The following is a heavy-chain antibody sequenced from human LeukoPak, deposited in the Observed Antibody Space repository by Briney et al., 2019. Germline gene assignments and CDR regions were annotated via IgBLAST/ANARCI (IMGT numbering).Heavy chain of an antibody. CDR1: GFTFSSYA. J-gene: IGHJ6*02. CDR2: INNVGSHI. Sequence: GGSLRLSCAASGFTFSSYAMHWVRQAPGKGLEWVSSINNVGSHIYYADSVKGRFTISRDNAKNSLYLQMNSLRAEDTAVYYCARDIYYGMDVWGQGTTVTVSS. CDR3: ARDIYYGMDV. V-gene: IGHV3-21*01.